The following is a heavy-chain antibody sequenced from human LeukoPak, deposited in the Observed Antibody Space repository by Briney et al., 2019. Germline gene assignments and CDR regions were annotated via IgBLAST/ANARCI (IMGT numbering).Heavy chain of an antibody. Sequence: GASVKVSCKASGGTFSSYAISWVRQAPGQGLEWMGGIIPIFGIANYAQKFQGRVTITADESTSTAYMELSSLRSEDTAVYYCARGDCSSTSCSSFDYWGQGTLVTVSS. CDR3: ARGDCSSTSCSSFDY. CDR1: GGTFSSYA. V-gene: IGHV1-69*13. J-gene: IGHJ4*02. CDR2: IIPIFGIA. D-gene: IGHD2-2*01.